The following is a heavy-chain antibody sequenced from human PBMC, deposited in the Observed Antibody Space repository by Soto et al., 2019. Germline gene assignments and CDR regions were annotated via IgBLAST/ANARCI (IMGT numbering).Heavy chain of an antibody. J-gene: IGHJ4*02. CDR2: IGTAGDT. Sequence: GSLRLSCAASGFTFSSYDMHWVRQATGKGLEWVSAIGTAGDTYYPGSVKGRFTISRENAKNSLYLQMNSLRAEDTAVYYCARGSVTNWKFDYWGQGTLVTVSS. CDR3: ARGSVTNWKFDY. D-gene: IGHD1-20*01. CDR1: GFTFSSYD. V-gene: IGHV3-13*01.